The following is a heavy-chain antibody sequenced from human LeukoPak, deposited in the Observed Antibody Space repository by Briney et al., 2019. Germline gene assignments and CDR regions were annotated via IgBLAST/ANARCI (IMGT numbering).Heavy chain of an antibody. CDR2: ISYSGGST. CDR1: GFTFRDYW. CDR3: AKDDGGSPPDAFDI. D-gene: IGHD3-10*01. J-gene: IGHJ3*02. V-gene: IGHV3-23*01. Sequence: GGSLRLSCAASGFTFRDYWMSWVRQAPGKGLEWVSTISYSGGSTYYADSVKGRFAISRDSSKNTLYLQMNGLRGEDTAVYYCAKDDGGSPPDAFDIWGQGTLVTVSS.